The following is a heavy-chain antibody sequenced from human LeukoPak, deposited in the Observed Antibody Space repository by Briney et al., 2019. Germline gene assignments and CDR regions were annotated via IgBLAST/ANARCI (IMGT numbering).Heavy chain of an antibody. CDR1: RFTFSPDG. Sequence: GRSLRLSCTASRFTFSPDGMSWVRQAPGKGLEWVSAISGSGVSTYYADSVKGRFTISRDNSKNTLYLQMNSLRAEDTAVYYCAKSKRGYSYGQLYYYYMDVWGKGTTVTISS. V-gene: IGHV3-23*01. D-gene: IGHD5-18*01. CDR2: ISGSGVST. J-gene: IGHJ6*03. CDR3: AKSKRGYSYGQLYYYYMDV.